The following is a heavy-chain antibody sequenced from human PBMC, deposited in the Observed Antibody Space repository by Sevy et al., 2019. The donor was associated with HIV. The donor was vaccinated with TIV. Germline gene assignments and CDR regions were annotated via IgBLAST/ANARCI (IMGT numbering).Heavy chain of an antibody. CDR1: GGSISSYF. CDR2: IYFTGNT. J-gene: IGHJ4*02. CDR3: ARDSTTRPRVLDY. D-gene: IGHD1-1*01. V-gene: IGHV4-59*01. Sequence: SETLSLTCSVSGGSISSYFWTWVRQSPGKGLEWIGNIYFTGNTDYSPSLKSRVTLSLDTSKSKFSLTLKSVTAADTAIDFCARDSTTRPRVLDYWGQGTLVTVSS.